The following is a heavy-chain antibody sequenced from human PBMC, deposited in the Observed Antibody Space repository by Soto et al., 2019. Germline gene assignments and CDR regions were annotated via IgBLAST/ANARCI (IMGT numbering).Heavy chain of an antibody. Sequence: SETLSLTCTVSGDSIRSSYWSWVRQPPGKGLEWIGYVHYSGATNSNPSLKSRVTISADTSKNQFSLKVVSVTPSDTAVYFCARDLSGGSSWYEFDSWGPGTLVTVSS. CDR3: ARDLSGGSSWYEFDS. J-gene: IGHJ4*02. V-gene: IGHV4-59*01. CDR1: GDSIRSSY. CDR2: VHYSGAT. D-gene: IGHD6-13*01.